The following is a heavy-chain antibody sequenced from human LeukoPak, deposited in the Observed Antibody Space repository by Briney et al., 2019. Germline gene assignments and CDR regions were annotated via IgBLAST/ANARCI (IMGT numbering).Heavy chain of an antibody. CDR2: IYYSGSA. Sequence: SETLSLTCTVSGGSISSSSYYWGWIRQPPGKGLEWIGYIYYSGSANYNPSLKSRVIISVDTSKSQFSLKLSSVTAVDTAVYYCARGGSRQISSSDFDYWGQGTLVTVSS. V-gene: IGHV4-61*05. CDR3: ARGGSRQISSSDFDY. D-gene: IGHD6-6*01. CDR1: GGSISSSSYY. J-gene: IGHJ4*02.